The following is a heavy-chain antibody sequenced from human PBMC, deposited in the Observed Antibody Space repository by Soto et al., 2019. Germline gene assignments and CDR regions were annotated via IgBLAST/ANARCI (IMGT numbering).Heavy chain of an antibody. J-gene: IGHJ3*02. CDR2: ISAYNGNT. Sequence: QVQLVQSGAEVKKPGASVKVSCKASGYSFTSYGITWVRQAPGQGLEWLGRISAYNGNTKYAQKFQGRVTMTTDTSTRTGYMEVRSLRSDDTAVYYCARGHGFCSGGSCYLRAFDIWGQGTMVTVSS. V-gene: IGHV1-18*01. CDR3: ARGHGFCSGGSCYLRAFDI. D-gene: IGHD2-15*01. CDR1: GYSFTSYG.